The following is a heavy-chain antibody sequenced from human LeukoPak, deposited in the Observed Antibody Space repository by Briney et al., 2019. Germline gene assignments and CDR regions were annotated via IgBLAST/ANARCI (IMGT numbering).Heavy chain of an antibody. Sequence: EASVKVSCKASGYTFTGYYMHWVRQAPGQGLEWMGWINPNSGGTNYAQKFQGRVTMTRDTSISTANMELSRLRSDDTAVYYCARDRHSSGYYSRWFDPWGQGTLVTVSS. J-gene: IGHJ5*02. D-gene: IGHD3-22*01. CDR1: GYTFTGYY. CDR3: ARDRHSSGYYSRWFDP. V-gene: IGHV1-2*02. CDR2: INPNSGGT.